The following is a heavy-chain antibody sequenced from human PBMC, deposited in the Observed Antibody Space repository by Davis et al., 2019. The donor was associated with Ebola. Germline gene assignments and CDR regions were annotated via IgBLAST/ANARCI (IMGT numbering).Heavy chain of an antibody. CDR2: INTNTGNP. J-gene: IGHJ6*04. V-gene: IGHV7-4-1*02. D-gene: IGHD2-8*01. CDR1: GYTFTSYA. CDR3: AREEIVLMVYASQYYYYYGMDV. Sequence: AASVQVSCKASGYTFTSYAMNWVRQAPGQGLEWMGWINTNTGNPTYAQGFTGRFVFSFDTSVSTAYLQISSLKAEDTAVYYCAREEIVLMVYASQYYYYYGMDVWGKGTTVTVSS.